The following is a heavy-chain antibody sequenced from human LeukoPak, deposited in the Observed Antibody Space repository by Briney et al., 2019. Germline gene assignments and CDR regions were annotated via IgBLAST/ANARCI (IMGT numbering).Heavy chain of an antibody. Sequence: TGGSLRLSCAASGFTFSSYSMNWVRQAPGKGLEWVSYISSSSSTIYYADSVKGRFTISRDNAKNSLYLQMNSLRAEDTAVYYCARVVDYDFWSGYYTTYYYYMDVWGKGTTVTVSS. D-gene: IGHD3-3*01. CDR2: ISSSSSTI. V-gene: IGHV3-48*01. CDR1: GFTFSSYS. J-gene: IGHJ6*03. CDR3: ARVVDYDFWSGYYTTYYYYMDV.